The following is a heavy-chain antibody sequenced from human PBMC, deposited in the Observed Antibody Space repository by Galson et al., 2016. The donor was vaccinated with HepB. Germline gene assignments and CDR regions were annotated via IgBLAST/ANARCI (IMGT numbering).Heavy chain of an antibody. CDR2: IKSKVHGGTT. V-gene: IGHV3-15*01. Sequence: SLRLSCAASGFTFSNVWMTWVRQAPGKGLERVGHIKSKVHGGTTDYAAPVKGRFTISRDDSKDTLYLQMNSLNTEDTATYYYATDVPYTGGGALYIWGQGTTVTVSS. J-gene: IGHJ3*02. D-gene: IGHD2-2*02. CDR1: GFTFSNVW. CDR3: ATDVPYTGGGALYI.